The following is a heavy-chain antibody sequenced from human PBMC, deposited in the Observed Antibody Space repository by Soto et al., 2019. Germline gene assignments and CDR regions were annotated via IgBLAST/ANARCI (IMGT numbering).Heavy chain of an antibody. V-gene: IGHV3-73*01. CDR3: TTTDRSHYDFWSGYYQGAFDI. CDR1: GFTFSGSA. J-gene: IGHJ3*02. Sequence: GGSLRLSCAASGFTFSGSAMHWVRQASGKGLEWVGRIRSKANSYATAYAASVKGRFTISRDDSKNTAYLQMNSLKTEDTAVYYCTTTDRSHYDFWSGYYQGAFDIWGQGTMVTVSS. D-gene: IGHD3-3*01. CDR2: IRSKANSYAT.